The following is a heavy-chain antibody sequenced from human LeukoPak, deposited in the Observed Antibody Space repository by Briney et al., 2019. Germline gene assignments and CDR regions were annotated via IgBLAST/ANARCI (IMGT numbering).Heavy chain of an antibody. CDR3: ARDQGYSAYASADY. V-gene: IGHV1-2*02. D-gene: IGHD5-12*01. J-gene: IGHJ4*02. CDR1: GYTFTGYY. CDR2: INPNSGGT. Sequence: ASVKDSCKASGYTFTGYYMHWVRQAPGQGLEWMGWINPNSGGTNYAQKFQSRVTMTRDTSISTAYMELSRLRSDDTAVYYCARDQGYSAYASADYWGQGTLVTVSS.